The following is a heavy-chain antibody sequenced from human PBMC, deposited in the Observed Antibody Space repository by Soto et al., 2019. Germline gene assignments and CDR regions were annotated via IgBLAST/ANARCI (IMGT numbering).Heavy chain of an antibody. CDR3: ARGGGVGVAGSAAFEM. J-gene: IGHJ3*02. V-gene: IGHV1-2*02. D-gene: IGHD3-3*01. Sequence: QLHLVQSGAVVKKPGASVTVSCSASGYPVTAYYMHWVRQAPGRGLEWMGGINPATGAATYTQTFQGRVTLTRDTSMGTVFMELSGLTSEDTAVFYCARGGGVGVAGSAAFEMWGQGTLVTVSS. CDR1: GYPVTAYY. CDR2: INPATGAA.